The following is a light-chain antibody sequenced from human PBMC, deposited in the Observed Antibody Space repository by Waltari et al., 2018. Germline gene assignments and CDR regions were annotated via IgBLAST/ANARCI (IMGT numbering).Light chain of an antibody. V-gene: IGLV2-14*03. J-gene: IGLJ2*01. CDR2: DVS. Sequence: QSALTQPASVSGSPGQSITISCTGTSSDVGAYNYVSWYQQHPGKAPKLMIYDVSKRPVGVSNLCSGCKSANAASLTISGLQPEDEADYYCSSYTSSNTLIFGGGTTLTGL. CDR1: SSDVGAYNY. CDR3: SSYTSSNTLI.